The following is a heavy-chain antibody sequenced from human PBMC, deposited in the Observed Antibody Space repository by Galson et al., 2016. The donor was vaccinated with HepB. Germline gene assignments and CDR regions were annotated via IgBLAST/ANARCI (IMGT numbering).Heavy chain of an antibody. CDR3: ARSQITGSTGWWFDP. CDR2: IYPGDSDT. J-gene: IGHJ5*02. V-gene: IGHV5-51*03. D-gene: IGHD1-7*01. Sequence: QSGAEVKKPGESLKISCEGSGYSFSTYWIGWIRQMPGKGLEWMGIIYPGDSDTKYSPSFKGQVTISADKSIRTAYLQWSSLKASDTAIYYCARSQITGSTGWWFDPWGQGTLVTVSS. CDR1: GYSFSTYW.